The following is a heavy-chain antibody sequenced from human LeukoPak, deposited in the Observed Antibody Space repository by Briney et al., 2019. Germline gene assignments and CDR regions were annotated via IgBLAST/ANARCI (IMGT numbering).Heavy chain of an antibody. CDR2: ISGSGDST. Sequence: PGGSLRLSCVASAFTFRRYAMSWVRQAPGKGLEWVSTISGSGDSTDYADSVKGRLAISRDNSKNTVYLQMNSLRAEDTAVHYCAKDCSGGSCTGSWGQGTLVTVSS. CDR1: AFTFRRYA. CDR3: AKDCSGGSCTGS. D-gene: IGHD2-15*01. J-gene: IGHJ5*02. V-gene: IGHV3-23*01.